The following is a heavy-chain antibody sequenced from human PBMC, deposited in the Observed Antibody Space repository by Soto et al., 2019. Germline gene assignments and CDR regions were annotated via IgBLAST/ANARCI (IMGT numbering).Heavy chain of an antibody. CDR2: IVSNDEK. D-gene: IGHD5-18*01. J-gene: IGHJ6*02. CDR3: ARGVLWQQLWSDNYYYYGMDV. CDR1: GFSLSNTTMG. Sequence: QVTLKESGPVLVKPTETLTLTCTVSGFSLSNTTMGVHWIRQPPGKALEWLANIVSNDEKSYRRSLKSRLTICKDNSKSQVVRTMTNMDPVDTATYYCARGVLWQQLWSDNYYYYGMDVWGQGTTVTVSS. V-gene: IGHV2-26*01.